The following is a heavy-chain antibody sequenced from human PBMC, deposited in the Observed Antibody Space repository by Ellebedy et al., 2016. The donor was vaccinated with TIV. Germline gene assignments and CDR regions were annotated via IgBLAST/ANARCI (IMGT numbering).Heavy chain of an antibody. CDR1: RGTFSSYA. J-gene: IGHJ3*01. V-gene: IGHV1-69*10. CDR2: IIASLGIA. D-gene: IGHD5-18*01. CDR3: ANGSGGYSYGYDAFEV. Sequence: SVKVSXKASRGTFSSYAVRWVRQAPGQGLEWMGWIIASLGIANYAQKFQGRVTITTDMSTSTAYMELTSLTSDDTAVYYCANGSGGYSYGYDAFEVWGQGTMVSVSS.